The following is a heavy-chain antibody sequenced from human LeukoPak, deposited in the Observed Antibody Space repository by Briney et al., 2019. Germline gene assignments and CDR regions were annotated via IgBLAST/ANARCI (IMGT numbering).Heavy chain of an antibody. CDR1: GGSFSGYH. D-gene: IGHD6-19*01. V-gene: IGHV4-34*01. Sequence: SETLSLTCAVYGGSFSGYHWSWIRQPPGKGLEWIGEINHSGSTNYNPSLKSRVTISVDTSKNQFSLKLSSVTAADTAVYYCARVSRRYSSGWYDYWGQGTLVTVSS. CDR2: INHSGST. CDR3: ARVSRRYSSGWYDY. J-gene: IGHJ4*02.